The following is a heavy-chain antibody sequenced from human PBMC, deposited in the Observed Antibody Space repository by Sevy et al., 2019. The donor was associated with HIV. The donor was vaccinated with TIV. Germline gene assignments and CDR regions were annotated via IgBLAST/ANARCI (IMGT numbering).Heavy chain of an antibody. D-gene: IGHD6-13*01. CDR2: IYSGGTK. CDR3: ARDPPGIAATGGG. Sequence: GGSLRLSCAASGFTVSNNYMNWVRQAPGKGLEWVSFIYSGGTKHYADSVKGRFTISRAHSKNTLYLQMNSLRAADTAIYYCARDPPGIAATGGGWGQGTLVTVSS. J-gene: IGHJ4*02. V-gene: IGHV3-53*01. CDR1: GFTVSNNY.